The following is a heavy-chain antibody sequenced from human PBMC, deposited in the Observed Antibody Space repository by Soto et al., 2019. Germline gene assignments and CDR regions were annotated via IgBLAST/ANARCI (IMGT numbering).Heavy chain of an antibody. Sequence: EVQLVESGEGLVKPGGSLTLSGAASGFAFRSYNMNWVRKAPGKGLEWVASISSGSSNIYYADSVKGRFTISRDNAKNSLFLQMDSLRAEYSAVYYCASATEVAATFDFWGQGTLVTVSS. D-gene: IGHD2-15*01. CDR1: GFAFRSYN. CDR2: ISSGSSNI. J-gene: IGHJ4*02. CDR3: ASATEVAATFDF. V-gene: IGHV3-21*01.